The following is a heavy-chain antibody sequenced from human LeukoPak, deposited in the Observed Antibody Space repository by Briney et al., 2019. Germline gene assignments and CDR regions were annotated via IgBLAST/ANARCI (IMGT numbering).Heavy chain of an antibody. J-gene: IGHJ4*02. V-gene: IGHV3-23*01. CDR3: AKDAHSSGWYKLEYRYFDY. Sequence: GGSLRLSCAASRFTFSSYAMSWVRQAPGKGLEWVSAISGSGGSTYYADSVKGRFTISRDNSKNTLYLQMNSLRAEDTAVYYCAKDAHSSGWYKLEYRYFDYWGQGTLVTVSS. CDR2: ISGSGGST. D-gene: IGHD6-19*01. CDR1: RFTFSSYA.